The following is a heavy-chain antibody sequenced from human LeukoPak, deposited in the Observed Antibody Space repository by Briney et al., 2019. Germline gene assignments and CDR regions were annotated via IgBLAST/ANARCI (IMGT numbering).Heavy chain of an antibody. D-gene: IGHD5-24*01. CDR1: GGSFSGYY. V-gene: IGHV4-34*01. CDR3: SRGTDAYKCGNS. CDR2: IHYSGRI. J-gene: IGHJ4*02. Sequence: SETLSLTCAVYGGSFSGYYWTWIRQPPGKGLEWIGEIHYSGRINYNPSLKSRVTISADTSNNHFSLKMNSVTAADTAVYYCSRGTDAYKCGNSWGQGTLVTVSS.